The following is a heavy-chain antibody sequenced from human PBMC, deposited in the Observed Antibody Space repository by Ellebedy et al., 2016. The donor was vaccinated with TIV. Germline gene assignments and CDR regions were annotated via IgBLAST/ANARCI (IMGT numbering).Heavy chain of an antibody. CDR3: ARDRDSSSWYFGGYYYYGMDV. J-gene: IGHJ6*02. V-gene: IGHV1-46*01. CDR2: INPSGGST. D-gene: IGHD6-13*01. Sequence: AASVKVSCKASGYTFTSYYMHWVRQAPGQGLEWMGIINPSGGSTSYPQKFQGRVTNTADKSTSTAYMELSSLRSEDTAVYYCARDRDSSSWYFGGYYYYGMDVWGQGTTVTVSS. CDR1: GYTFTSYY.